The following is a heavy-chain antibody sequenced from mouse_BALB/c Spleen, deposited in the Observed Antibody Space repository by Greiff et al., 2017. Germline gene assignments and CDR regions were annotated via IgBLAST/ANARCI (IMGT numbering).Heavy chain of an antibody. CDR1: GDSITSGY. V-gene: IGHV3-8*02. CDR2: ISYSGST. Sequence: ESGPSLVKPSQTLSLTCSVTGDSITSGYWNWIRKFPGNKLEYMGYISYSGSTYYNPSLKSRISITRDTSKNQYYLQLNSVTTEDTATYYCARYMGTTALYWYFDVWGAGTTVTVSS. D-gene: IGHD1-2*01. CDR3: ARYMGTTALYWYFDV. J-gene: IGHJ1*01.